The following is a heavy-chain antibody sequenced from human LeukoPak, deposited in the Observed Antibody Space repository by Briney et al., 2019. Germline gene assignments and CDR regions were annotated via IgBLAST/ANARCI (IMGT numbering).Heavy chain of an antibody. CDR1: GFTFSSYS. V-gene: IGHV3-21*04. D-gene: IGHD4-17*01. CDR2: ISSSSSYI. Sequence: GGSLRLSCAASGFTFSSYSMNWVHQAPGKGLEWVSSISSSSSYIYYADSVKGRFTISRDNAKNSLYLQMNSLRAEDTAVYYCAKDLDYGDRSDAFDIWGQGTMVTVSS. CDR3: AKDLDYGDRSDAFDI. J-gene: IGHJ3*02.